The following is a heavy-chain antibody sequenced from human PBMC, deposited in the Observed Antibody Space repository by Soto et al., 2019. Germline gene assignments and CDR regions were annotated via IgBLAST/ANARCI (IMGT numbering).Heavy chain of an antibody. J-gene: IGHJ4*02. D-gene: IGHD4-17*01. CDR1: GYTFTLSF. CDR3: ARSYGDYKVYFDY. CDR2: ISAYNGNT. V-gene: IGHV1-18*01. Sequence: ASFKFSCKASGYTFTLSFLLFFRQAPGQGLEWMGWISAYNGNTNYAQKLQGRVTLTPDPSPSTAYMELRSLRSDDTAVYYCARSYGDYKVYFDYWGQGTLVTVSS.